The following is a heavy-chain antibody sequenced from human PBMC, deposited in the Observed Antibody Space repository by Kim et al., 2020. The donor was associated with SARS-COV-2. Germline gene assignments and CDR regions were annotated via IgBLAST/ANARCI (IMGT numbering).Heavy chain of an antibody. D-gene: IGHD1-26*01. J-gene: IGHJ5*02. CDR3: ATGPIVGATSWFDP. V-gene: IGHV1-24*01. Sequence: AQKFQGRVTMHEDTSKDTAYMELSSLRSEDTAVYYCATGPIVGATSWFDPWGQGTLVTVSS.